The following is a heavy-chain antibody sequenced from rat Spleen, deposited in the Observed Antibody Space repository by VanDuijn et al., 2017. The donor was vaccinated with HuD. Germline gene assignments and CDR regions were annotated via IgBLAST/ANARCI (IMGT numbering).Heavy chain of an antibody. Sequence: QVQLKESGPGLVQPSQTLSLTCTVSGLSLTSNTINWIRQPPGKGLEWMGGIWGDGSTDYNSVLESRLTINRDTSKSQVFLKMDSLQTEDTAIYFCTVLQWDYWGQGVMVTVSS. D-gene: IGHD1-1*01. CDR2: IWGDGST. CDR1: GLSLTSNT. V-gene: IGHV2-47*01. J-gene: IGHJ2*01. CDR3: TVLQWDY.